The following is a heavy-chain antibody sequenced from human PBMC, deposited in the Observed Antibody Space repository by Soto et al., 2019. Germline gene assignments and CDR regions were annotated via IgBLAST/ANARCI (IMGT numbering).Heavy chain of an antibody. CDR2: IHYSGST. J-gene: IGHJ4*02. D-gene: IGHD6-13*01. Sequence: SETLSLTCTFSGASITSGFDYWTWFRQRPAKGLEWIGNIHYSGSTYFSPSLKSRLSISVDTSKNQFSLKVSFVTAAGTAVYYCAAGPDRDFFDYWGQGSLDTVSS. V-gene: IGHV4-31*03. CDR3: AAGPDRDFFDY. CDR1: GASITSGFDY.